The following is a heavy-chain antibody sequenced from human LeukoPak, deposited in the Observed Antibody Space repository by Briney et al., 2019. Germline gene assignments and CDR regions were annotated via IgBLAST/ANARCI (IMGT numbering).Heavy chain of an antibody. CDR1: GFTFSSYE. CDR3: AKGAGSGWYYFDY. CDR2: ISSSGSTK. V-gene: IGHV3-48*03. D-gene: IGHD6-19*01. J-gene: IGHJ4*02. Sequence: GGSLRLSCAASGFTFSSYEMNWVRQAPGKGLEWVSYISSSGSTKYHADSVKGRFTISRDNAKNSLYLQMNSLRAEDTAVYYCAKGAGSGWYYFDYWGQGTLVTVSS.